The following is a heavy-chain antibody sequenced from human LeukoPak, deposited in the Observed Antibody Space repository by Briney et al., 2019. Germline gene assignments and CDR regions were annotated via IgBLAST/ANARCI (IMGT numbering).Heavy chain of an antibody. J-gene: IGHJ3*02. Sequence: GGSLRLSCAASGFTVSSDYVSWVRQPPGKGLEWVSVIYSGGSTNYADSVKGRFTISRDNSKNTLHLQMNSLRVEDTAVYYCARGQSYYEAFDIWGQGTMVTVSS. V-gene: IGHV3-53*03. CDR1: GFTVSSDY. D-gene: IGHD1-26*01. CDR2: IYSGGST. CDR3: ARGQSYYEAFDI.